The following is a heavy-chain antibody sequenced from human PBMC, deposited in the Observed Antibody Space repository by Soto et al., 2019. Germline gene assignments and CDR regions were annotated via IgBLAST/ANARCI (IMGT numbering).Heavy chain of an antibody. CDR2: ISSGGTDT. V-gene: IGHV3-74*01. Sequence: EVQLVEPGGGLVQPGGSLRLSCAASGFTLSTYWMHWVRQVPGKGLVWGSRISSGGTDTNYADSVKGRFTISRDSARNTLFLQMNYLTGEDTAVYYCARTFVDGMAGFGPWGQGTLVTVSS. CDR1: GFTLSTYW. CDR3: ARTFVDGMAGFGP. J-gene: IGHJ5*02. D-gene: IGHD2-15*01.